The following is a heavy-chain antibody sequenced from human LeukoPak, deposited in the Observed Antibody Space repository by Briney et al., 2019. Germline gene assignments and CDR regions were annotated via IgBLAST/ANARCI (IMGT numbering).Heavy chain of an antibody. Sequence: GGSLRLSCAASGFTVSSNYMSWVRQAPGKGLEWVSVIYSGGSTYYADSVKGRFTISRDNSKNTLYLQMNSLRAEDTAVYYCAADSSGYYYVNYWGQGTLVTVSS. CDR2: IYSGGST. J-gene: IGHJ4*02. CDR1: GFTVSSNY. D-gene: IGHD3-22*01. CDR3: AADSSGYYYVNY. V-gene: IGHV3-66*01.